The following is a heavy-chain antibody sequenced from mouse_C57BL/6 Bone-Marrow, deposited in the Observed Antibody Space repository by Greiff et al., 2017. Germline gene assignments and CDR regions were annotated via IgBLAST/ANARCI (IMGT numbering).Heavy chain of an antibody. D-gene: IGHD2-2*01. CDR2: IHPNSGST. CDR1: GYTFTSYW. J-gene: IGHJ3*01. Sequence: QVQLQQPGAELVKPGASVKLSCKASGYTFTSYWMHWVKQRPGQGLEWIGMIHPNSGSTNYNEKFKSKATLTVDKSSSTAYMQLSSLTSEDSAVYYCARKGGYQAWFADWGQGTLVTVSA. V-gene: IGHV1-64*01. CDR3: ARKGGYQAWFAD.